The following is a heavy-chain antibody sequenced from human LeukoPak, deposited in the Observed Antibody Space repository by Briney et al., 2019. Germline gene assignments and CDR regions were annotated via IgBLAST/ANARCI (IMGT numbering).Heavy chain of an antibody. V-gene: IGHV1-3*03. J-gene: IGHJ3*02. CDR1: GYTFTSYA. Sequence: GASVKVSCKASGYTFTSYAMHWVRQAPGQRLEWMGWINAGTGNTKYSQEFQGRVTITRDTSASTAYMELSSLRSEDMAVYYCARDRLWSPDDAFDIWGQGTMVTVSS. CDR2: INAGTGNT. CDR3: ARDRLWSPDDAFDI. D-gene: IGHD4/OR15-4a*01.